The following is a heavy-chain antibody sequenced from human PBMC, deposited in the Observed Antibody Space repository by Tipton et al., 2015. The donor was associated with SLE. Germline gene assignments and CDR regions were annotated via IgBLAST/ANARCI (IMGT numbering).Heavy chain of an antibody. CDR3: ARDQASLGLDS. CDR2: IYPGDSDT. Sequence: VQLVQSGAEVKKPGESLKISCRVSGYTFANFWISWVRQTPEKGLEWMGFIYPGDSDTKYSPSFEGQVTISADKSTSTAYVQWNSLKTSDSAMYYCARDQASLGLDSWGQGTLVTVSS. CDR1: GYTFANFW. J-gene: IGHJ4*02. V-gene: IGHV5-51*01.